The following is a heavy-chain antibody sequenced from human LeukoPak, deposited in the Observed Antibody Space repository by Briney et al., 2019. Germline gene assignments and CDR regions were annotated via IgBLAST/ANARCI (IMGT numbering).Heavy chain of an antibody. CDR2: ISSSSSTI. Sequence: VRCLRLSCAGSGLALSRYGFNWVRQAPGQGMGWVSYISSSSSTIYYADSVKGRFTISRDNAKNSLYLQMNSLRAEDTAVYYCARDDYYDTLSSWGQGTLVTVSS. CDR1: GLALSRYG. CDR3: ARDDYYDTLSS. D-gene: IGHD3-22*01. V-gene: IGHV3-48*01. J-gene: IGHJ5*02.